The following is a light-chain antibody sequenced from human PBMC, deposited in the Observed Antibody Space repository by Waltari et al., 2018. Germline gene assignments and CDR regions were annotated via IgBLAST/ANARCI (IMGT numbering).Light chain of an antibody. CDR3: NSRDSSGNHYVV. CDR2: GKN. Sequence: SSELTQDPAVSVALGQTVRITCQGDSLRNYYASWYQQKPGQASILVIYGKNNRPSGIPDRFSGSSSGNTASLTITGAQAEDEADYYCNSRDSSGNHYVVFGGGTKLTVL. CDR1: SLRNYY. J-gene: IGLJ2*01. V-gene: IGLV3-19*01.